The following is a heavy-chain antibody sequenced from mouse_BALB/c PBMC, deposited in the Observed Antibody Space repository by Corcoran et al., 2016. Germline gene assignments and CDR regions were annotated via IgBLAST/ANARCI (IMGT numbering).Heavy chain of an antibody. D-gene: IGHD2-1*01. V-gene: IGHV1S136*01. CDR1: GYTFTSYF. J-gene: IGHJ4*01. Sequence: EVQLQQSGPELVKPGASVQMSCKASGYTFTSYFMHWVKQKPGQGLEWIGYINPYYDGTKYNAKFRGKATLTSDKSSSTAYMELRSLTSEDSAVYYWARGDGNYGVMDYWGQGTSVTVSS. CDR3: ARGDGNYGVMDY. CDR2: INPYYDGT.